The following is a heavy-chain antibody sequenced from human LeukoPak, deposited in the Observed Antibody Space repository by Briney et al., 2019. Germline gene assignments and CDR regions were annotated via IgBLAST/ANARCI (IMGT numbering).Heavy chain of an antibody. D-gene: IGHD2-15*01. CDR1: GGSISSGGYY. CDR3: ARFGYCSGGSCYYFDY. CDR2: IYYSGST. J-gene: IGHJ4*02. Sequence: SETLSLTCTVSGGSISSGGYYWSWIRQHPGKGLEWIGYIYYSGSTYYNPSLKSRVTISVDTSKNQFSLKLSSVTAADTAVYYCARFGYCSGGSCYYFDYWGQGTLVTVSS. V-gene: IGHV4-31*03.